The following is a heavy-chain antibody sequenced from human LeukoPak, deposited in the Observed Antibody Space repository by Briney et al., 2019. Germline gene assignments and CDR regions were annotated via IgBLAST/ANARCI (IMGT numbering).Heavy chain of an antibody. CDR2: IHHSGGT. CDR3: ARVGYSSGWYPFDY. CDR1: GGSISSYY. Sequence: SENLSLTCTVSGGSISSYYWSWIRQPPGKGLEWIGHIHHSGGTNFNPSLKSRVTISLDTSKNQLSLKLTSVTAADTAIYFCARVGYSSGWYPFDYWGQGTLVTVSS. V-gene: IGHV4-59*01. D-gene: IGHD6-19*01. J-gene: IGHJ4*02.